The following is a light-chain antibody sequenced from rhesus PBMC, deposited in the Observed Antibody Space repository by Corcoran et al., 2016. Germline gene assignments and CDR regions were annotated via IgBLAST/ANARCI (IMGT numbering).Light chain of an antibody. CDR3: MQTLQTPFT. V-gene: IGKV2-78*01. J-gene: IGKJ3*01. Sequence: DIVMTQTPLSLPVTPGEPASISCRSSQSLLDSDGYTHLHWFLQKPGQSPQLLIYLVSNRACGVPDRFSGSGSGTDFTLKISRLEAEDVGVYYCMQTLQTPFTFGPGTKLDIK. CDR2: LVS. CDR1: QSLLDSDGYTH.